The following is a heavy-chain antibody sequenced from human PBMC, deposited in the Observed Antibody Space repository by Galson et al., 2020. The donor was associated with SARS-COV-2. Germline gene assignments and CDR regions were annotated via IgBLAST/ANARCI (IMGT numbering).Heavy chain of an antibody. CDR2: ISISSSYI. CDR3: ASIYYGSGSYPFDY. D-gene: IGHD3-10*01. Sequence: GESLKISCAASGFTFSSYSMNWVRQAPGKGLEWVSPISISSSYIYYADSVKGRFIISRDNAKNSLYLQMNSLRAEDTAVYYCASIYYGSGSYPFDYWGQGTLVTVSS. CDR1: GFTFSSYS. J-gene: IGHJ4*02. V-gene: IGHV3-21*01.